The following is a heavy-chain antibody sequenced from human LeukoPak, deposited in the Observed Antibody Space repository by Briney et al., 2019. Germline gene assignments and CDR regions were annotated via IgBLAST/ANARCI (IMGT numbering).Heavy chain of an antibody. CDR2: IYSGGGT. D-gene: IGHD3-10*01. CDR3: GGRTRLVRGVHYMDV. J-gene: IGHJ6*03. Sequence: GGSLRLSCAASGFTVGSNYMSWVRQAPGKGLEWVSVIYSGGGTYYADSVKGRFTVSRDNSKNTLYLLMNSLRAEDTAVYYCGGRTRLVRGVHYMDVWGKGTTVTVSS. V-gene: IGHV3-53*01. CDR1: GFTVGSNY.